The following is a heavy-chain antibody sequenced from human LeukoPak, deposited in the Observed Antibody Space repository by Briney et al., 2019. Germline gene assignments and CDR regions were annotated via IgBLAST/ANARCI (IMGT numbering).Heavy chain of an antibody. Sequence: PGGSLRLSCVVSGFSFSKYWMSWVRQAPGKGLEWVSVIYSGGSTYYADSVKGRFTISRDNSKNTLYLQMNSLRAEDTAVYYCARYWILDYYDSSGYLDYWGQGTLVTVSS. J-gene: IGHJ4*02. CDR3: ARYWILDYYDSSGYLDY. CDR2: IYSGGST. V-gene: IGHV3-53*01. CDR1: GFSFSKYW. D-gene: IGHD3-22*01.